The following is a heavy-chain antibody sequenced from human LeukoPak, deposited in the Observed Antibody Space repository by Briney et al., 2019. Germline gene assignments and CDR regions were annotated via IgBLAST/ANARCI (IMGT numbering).Heavy chain of an antibody. CDR2: TNPNSGGT. CDR3: ARYYSGSYDF. Sequence: ASVKVSCKASGYTFAGYYLHWVRQAPGQGLEWMGRTNPNSGGTDHAQTFQGRVTMTRDTSVSIAYMELSSLRSDDTAVYYCARYYSGSYDFWGQGTLVTVSS. D-gene: IGHD1-26*01. CDR1: GYTFAGYY. V-gene: IGHV1-2*06. J-gene: IGHJ4*02.